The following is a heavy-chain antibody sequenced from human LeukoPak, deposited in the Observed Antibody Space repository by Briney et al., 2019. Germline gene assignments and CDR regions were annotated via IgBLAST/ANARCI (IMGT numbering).Heavy chain of an antibody. V-gene: IGHV3-30*02. Sequence: GGSLRLSCAASGFTFSSYGMHWVRQAPGKGLEWVAFIRYDGSNKYYADSVKGRFTISRDNPKNTLYLQMNSLRAEDTAVYYCAKDLLVATIGGGYFDYWGQGTLVTVSS. J-gene: IGHJ4*02. CDR3: AKDLLVATIGGGYFDY. CDR2: IRYDGSNK. CDR1: GFTFSSYG. D-gene: IGHD5-12*01.